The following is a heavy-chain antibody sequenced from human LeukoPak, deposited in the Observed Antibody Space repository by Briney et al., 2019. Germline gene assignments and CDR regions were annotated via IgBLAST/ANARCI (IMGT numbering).Heavy chain of an antibody. CDR1: GYTFTGYY. CDR3: PRAGRSGSYYGEFDY. D-gene: IGHD1-26*01. V-gene: IGHV1-2*02. Sequence: ASVKVSCKASGYTFTGYYMHWVRQAPGQGLEWMGLINPNSGGTNYAQKFQGRATMTMDTYFSTAYVELSKLRENDTDVYYLPRAGRSGSYYGEFDYWGQGTLVTVSS. J-gene: IGHJ4*02. CDR2: INPNSGGT.